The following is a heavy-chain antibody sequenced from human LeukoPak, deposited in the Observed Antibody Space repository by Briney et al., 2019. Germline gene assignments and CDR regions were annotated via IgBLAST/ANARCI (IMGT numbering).Heavy chain of an antibody. V-gene: IGHV3-53*01. Sequence: PGGSLRLSCAASGFTVSRIYMSWVRQAPGKGLEWVSVIYRDGTTYYADSVKGRFTISRDNSKNTLYLQMNSLRAEDTAVYYCGGWTTVATPVSYYYYGMDVWGQGTTVTVSS. CDR1: GFTVSRIY. CDR3: GGWTTVATPVSYYYYGMDV. J-gene: IGHJ6*02. CDR2: IYRDGTT. D-gene: IGHD4-23*01.